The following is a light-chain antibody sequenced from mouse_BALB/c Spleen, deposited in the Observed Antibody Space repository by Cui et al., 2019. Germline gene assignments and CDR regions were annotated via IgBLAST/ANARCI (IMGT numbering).Light chain of an antibody. CDR1: SSVSY. V-gene: IGKV4-57*01. CDR2: STS. Sequence: QIVLTQSPAIMSASPGEKVTITCSASSSVSYMHWFQQKPGTSPKLWIYSTSNLASGVPARFSGSGSGTSYSLTISRMDAEDAATYYCQQRSSYPLTFGAGTKLELK. CDR3: QQRSSYPLT. J-gene: IGKJ5*01.